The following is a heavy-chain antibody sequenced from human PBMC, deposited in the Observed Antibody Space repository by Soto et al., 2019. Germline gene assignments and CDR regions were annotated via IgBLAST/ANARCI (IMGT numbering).Heavy chain of an antibody. V-gene: IGHV3-23*01. J-gene: IGHJ4*02. Sequence: EVQVLESGGGLVQPGGSLRLSCAASGFTFSSYAMSWVRQAPGQGLEWVSAISGSGSNPYYADSVKGRFTISRDNSKNTLYLQMNSLRAEDTALYYCAKTASKTNRDGFDHWGQGTLVTVSS. CDR3: AKTASKTNRDGFDH. D-gene: IGHD2-8*01. CDR2: ISGSGSNP. CDR1: GFTFSSYA.